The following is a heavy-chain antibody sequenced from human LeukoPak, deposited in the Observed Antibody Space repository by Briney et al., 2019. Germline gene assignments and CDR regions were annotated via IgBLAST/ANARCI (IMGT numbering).Heavy chain of an antibody. Sequence: GGSLRLSCTASGFTFGDYAMNWVRQAPGKGLEWVSYISSSGSTIYYADSVKGRFTISRDNAKNSLYLQMNSLRAEDTAVYYCARGCSSTSCYGDWFDPWGQGTLVTVSS. V-gene: IGHV3-48*03. CDR1: GFTFGDYA. CDR3: ARGCSSTSCYGDWFDP. J-gene: IGHJ5*02. D-gene: IGHD2-2*01. CDR2: ISSSGSTI.